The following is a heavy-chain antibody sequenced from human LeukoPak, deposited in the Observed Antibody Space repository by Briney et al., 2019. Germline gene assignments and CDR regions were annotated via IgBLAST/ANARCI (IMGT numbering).Heavy chain of an antibody. J-gene: IGHJ4*02. CDR2: INTDGSST. V-gene: IGHV3-74*01. D-gene: IGHD2-2*01. CDR1: GFTFSTHW. Sequence: QPGGSLRLSCAASGFTFSTHWMHWVRQAPGKGLVWVSRINTDGSSTTYADSVKGRFTISRDNAKNTVYLQMNSLRAEDTAVYYCAGDRGHAYFFDYWGQGALVTVSS. CDR3: AGDRGHAYFFDY.